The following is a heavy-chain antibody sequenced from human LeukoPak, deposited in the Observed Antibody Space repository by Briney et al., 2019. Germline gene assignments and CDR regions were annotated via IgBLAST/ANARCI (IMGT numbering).Heavy chain of an antibody. J-gene: IGHJ5*02. CDR1: GGSISGYY. CDR2: IYYSGST. D-gene: IGHD2-21*02. CDR3: ARCDANWFDP. Sequence: SETLSLTCTVSGGSISGYYWSWIRQPPGKGLEWIGYIYYSGSTNYNPSLKSRVTISVDTSKNQFSLKLSSVTAADTAVYYCARCDANWFDPWGQGTLVTVSS. V-gene: IGHV4-59*12.